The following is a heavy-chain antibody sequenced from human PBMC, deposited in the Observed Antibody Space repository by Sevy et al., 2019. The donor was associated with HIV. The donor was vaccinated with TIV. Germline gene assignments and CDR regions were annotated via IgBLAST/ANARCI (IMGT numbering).Heavy chain of an antibody. CDR1: GFTINTYS. Sequence: LRLSCAASGFTINTYSMNWVRQAPGMGLEWVSSISISSSNIFYSDSVRGRFTISRDNAKNSLYLQMHSLRAEDTAVYYCARAPEENYDYVTGSFDYWGQGTLVTVSS. CDR3: ARAPEENYDYVTGSFDY. D-gene: IGHD3-16*01. CDR2: ISISSSNI. V-gene: IGHV3-21*06. J-gene: IGHJ4*02.